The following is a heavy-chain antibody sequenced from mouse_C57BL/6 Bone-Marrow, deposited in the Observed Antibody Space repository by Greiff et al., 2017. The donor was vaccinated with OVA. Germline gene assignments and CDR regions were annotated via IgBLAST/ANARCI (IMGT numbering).Heavy chain of an antibody. Sequence: QVQLQQSGAELVRPGTSVKMSCKASGYTFTNYWIGWAKQRPGHGLEWIGDIYPGGGYTNYNEKFKGKATLTADKSSSTAYMQFSSLTSEDSAIYYCARRGSIYYGNYDFDYWGKGTTLTVSS. CDR3: ARRGSIYYGNYDFDY. CDR2: IYPGGGYT. CDR1: GYTFTNYW. V-gene: IGHV1-63*01. J-gene: IGHJ2*01. D-gene: IGHD2-1*01.